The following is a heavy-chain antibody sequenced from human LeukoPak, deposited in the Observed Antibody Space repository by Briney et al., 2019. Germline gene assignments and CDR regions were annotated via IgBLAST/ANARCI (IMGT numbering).Heavy chain of an antibody. D-gene: IGHD5-24*01. CDR2: IYYSGST. CDR3: ARYAWLQFRSFDY. J-gene: IGHJ4*02. CDR1: GGSISSYY. Sequence: ASEPLSLTCTVSGGSISSYYWRWIRQPPGKGLEWIGYIYYSGSTNYNPSLKSRVTISVDTSKNQFSLKLSSVTAADTAVDYCARYAWLQFRSFDYWGQGTLVTVSS. V-gene: IGHV4-59*01.